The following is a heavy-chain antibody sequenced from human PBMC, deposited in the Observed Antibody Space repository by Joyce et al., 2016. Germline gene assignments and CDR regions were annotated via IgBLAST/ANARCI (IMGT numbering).Heavy chain of an antibody. D-gene: IGHD4-23*01. CDR1: GFSFSGYY. CDR3: AREYGGTFYFDY. V-gene: IGHV1-2*02. CDR2: INPDRGDT. Sequence: QVQLVQSGAEVKNPGASVKVSCKASGFSFSGYYIHWVRQAPGQGLEWMVWINPDRGDTICAQKFQGRVTMTRDTSISTVYLELGRLTSDDTALYYCAREYGGTFYFDYWGQVTLVTVSS. J-gene: IGHJ4*02.